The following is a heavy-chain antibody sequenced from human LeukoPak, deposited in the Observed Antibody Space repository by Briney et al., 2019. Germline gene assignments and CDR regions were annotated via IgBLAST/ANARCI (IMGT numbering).Heavy chain of an antibody. CDR2: IWPDGSNK. V-gene: IGHV3-33*01. Sequence: GRSLRLSCEAAGFAFSSYSMHWVRQAPGKGLEWVAAIWPDGSNKYYANSVKGRFTISRDNSKNTLCLQMNSLRGDDTAIYYCARELAAWGQGTLVTVSS. D-gene: IGHD6-13*01. CDR1: GFAFSSYS. J-gene: IGHJ4*02. CDR3: ARELAA.